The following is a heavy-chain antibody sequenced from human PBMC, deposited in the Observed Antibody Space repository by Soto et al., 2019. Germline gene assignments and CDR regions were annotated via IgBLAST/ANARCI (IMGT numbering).Heavy chain of an antibody. Sequence: ASETLSLTCTVSGGSISSGGYYWSWIRQHPGKGLEWIGYIYYSGSTYYTPSLKSRVTISVDTSKNQFSLKLSSVTAADTAVYYCARVSDYVWGSYRYTAWFDPWGQGTLVTVSS. V-gene: IGHV4-31*03. CDR2: IYYSGST. D-gene: IGHD3-16*02. J-gene: IGHJ5*02. CDR1: GGSISSGGYY. CDR3: ARVSDYVWGSYRYTAWFDP.